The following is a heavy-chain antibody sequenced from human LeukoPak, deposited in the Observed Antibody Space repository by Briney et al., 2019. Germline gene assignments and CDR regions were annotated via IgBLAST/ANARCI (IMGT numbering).Heavy chain of an antibody. V-gene: IGHV3-23*01. J-gene: IGHJ3*02. CDR1: GFTFSSYG. CDR2: ISGSGGST. D-gene: IGHD2-15*01. Sequence: EGSLRLSCAASGFTFSSYGMSWVRQAPGKGLEWVSAISGSGGSTYYADSVKGRFTISRDNSKNTLYLQMNSLRAEDTAVYYCARESYCSGGSCYSGRAFDIWGQGTMVTVSS. CDR3: ARESYCSGGSCYSGRAFDI.